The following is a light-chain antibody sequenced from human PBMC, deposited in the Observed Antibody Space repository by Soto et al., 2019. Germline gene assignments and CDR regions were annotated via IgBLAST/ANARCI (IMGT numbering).Light chain of an antibody. CDR2: GAS. Sequence: EIVMTQSPATLPVSPGERATLSCRASQSVSSNLAWYQQKPGQAPRLLIYGASTRATGIPARFSGSGSGTEFNLTISSLQSEDFAVYYCQQYNNWHPGKFGQGTKVEIK. V-gene: IGKV3-15*01. CDR1: QSVSSN. J-gene: IGKJ1*01. CDR3: QQYNNWHPGK.